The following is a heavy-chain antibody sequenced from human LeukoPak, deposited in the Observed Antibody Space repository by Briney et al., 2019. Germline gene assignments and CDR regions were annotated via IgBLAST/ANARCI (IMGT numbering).Heavy chain of an antibody. V-gene: IGHV5-51*01. J-gene: IGHJ5*02. CDR3: ARHSLYSNNDP. D-gene: IGHD6-13*01. CDR1: GYSFTSFW. Sequence: GESLKISCKGSGYSFTSFWIGWVRQMPGKGLEWMGIIYPGDSDTRYSPSFQGQVTISADKSISTAYLPWSSLKASDTAMYYCARHSLYSNNDPWGQGTLVTVSS. CDR2: IYPGDSDT.